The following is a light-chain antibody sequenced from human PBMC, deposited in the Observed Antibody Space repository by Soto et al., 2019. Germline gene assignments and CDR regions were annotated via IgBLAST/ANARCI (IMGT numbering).Light chain of an antibody. CDR3: QQYGTLPFT. CDR2: GVS. J-gene: IGKJ3*01. V-gene: IGKV3-20*01. CDR1: QSLSNIY. Sequence: EIVLTQSPGTLSLSPGERATLSCRASQSLSNIYLAGYHQKPAQPPRVLIYGVSTRATGIPDRFSGSGSGTDFTLTISRLEPEDFAVYYCQQYGTLPFTFGPGTRVDIK.